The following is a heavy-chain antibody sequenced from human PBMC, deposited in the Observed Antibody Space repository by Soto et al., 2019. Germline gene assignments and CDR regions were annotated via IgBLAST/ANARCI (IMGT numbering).Heavy chain of an antibody. D-gene: IGHD2-15*01. CDR3: ARYCGGGSCYLGAFDI. J-gene: IGHJ3*02. V-gene: IGHV4-4*02. Sequence: QMQLQESGPGLVKPSGTLSLTCTVSGVSINSANWWTWVRQSPGKGLEWIGEIYHSGSTNFNPSLKSRVTTSVDNSKNQFYLELASVTAADSAVYYCARYCGGGSCYLGAFDIWGQGTMVTVSS. CDR2: IYHSGST. CDR1: GVSINSANW.